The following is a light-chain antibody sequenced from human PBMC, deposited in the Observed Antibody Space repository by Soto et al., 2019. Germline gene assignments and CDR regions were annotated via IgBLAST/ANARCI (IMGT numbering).Light chain of an antibody. CDR2: WAS. J-gene: IGKJ2*01. CDR3: QQYESTPPT. V-gene: IGKV4-1*01. Sequence: DIVMTQSPDSLAVYLGERASINCKSSQSVLYSSNNKNYLAWYQQRPGQPPKLLIYWASTRESGVPDRFSGSGSGTDFTLTITSLQAEDVALYYCQQYESTPPTFGQGTKLEIK. CDR1: QSVLYSSNNKNY.